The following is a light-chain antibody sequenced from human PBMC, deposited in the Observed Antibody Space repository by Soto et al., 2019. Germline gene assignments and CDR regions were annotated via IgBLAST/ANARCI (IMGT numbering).Light chain of an antibody. Sequence: EIVLTQSPATLSLSPGERATLSCRASPSVTNFLAWYQQKPGQAPRLLIYDASNRATGIPARFSGSGSGTDFTLTISSLEPEDFVVYYCQQRSNWPPITFGQGTRLEI. V-gene: IGKV3-11*01. J-gene: IGKJ5*01. CDR2: DAS. CDR1: PSVTNF. CDR3: QQRSNWPPIT.